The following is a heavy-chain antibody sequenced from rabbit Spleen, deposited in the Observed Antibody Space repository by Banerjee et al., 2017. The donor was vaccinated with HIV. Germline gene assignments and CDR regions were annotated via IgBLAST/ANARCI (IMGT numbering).Heavy chain of an antibody. CDR1: GFSFSRSYW. Sequence: QEQLEESGGDLVKPEGSLTVTCTASGFSFSRSYWICWVRQAPGKGLEWIACIYAGGSGSTYYASWAKGRITISKTSSTTVTLQMTSLTAADTATYFCARDLYDDYGDSYYGMDLWGQGTLVTVS. D-gene: IGHD2-1*01. V-gene: IGHV1S45*01. CDR2: IYAGGSGST. J-gene: IGHJ6*01. CDR3: ARDLYDDYGDSYYGMDL.